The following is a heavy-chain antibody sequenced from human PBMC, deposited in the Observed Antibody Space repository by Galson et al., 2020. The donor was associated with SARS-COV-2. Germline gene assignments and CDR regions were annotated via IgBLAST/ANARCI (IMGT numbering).Heavy chain of an antibody. V-gene: IGHV3-7*01. D-gene: IGHD6-13*01. CDR1: GFIFSNYW. CDR3: ASHGTFDY. Sequence: TGGSLRLSCAASGFIFSNYWMSWVRQAPGKGLEWVANIKQDGTEKNYLDSVKGRFTISRDNSKNSLYLQMNSLSADDTAVYYCASHGTFDYWGQGTQVTVSS. CDR2: IKQDGTEK. J-gene: IGHJ4*02.